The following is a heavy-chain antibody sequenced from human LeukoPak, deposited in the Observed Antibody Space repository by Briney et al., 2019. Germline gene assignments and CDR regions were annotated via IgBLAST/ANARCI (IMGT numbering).Heavy chain of an antibody. J-gene: IGHJ3*02. Sequence: GGSLRLSCAASGFTFSRYGMHWGRQAPGKGLEWVAVISYDGSNKYYADSVKGRFTISRDNSKNTLYLQMNSLRAEDTAVYYCAGGTRDAFDIWGQGTMVTVSS. V-gene: IGHV3-30*03. CDR3: AGGTRDAFDI. CDR1: GFTFSRYG. D-gene: IGHD1-1*01. CDR2: ISYDGSNK.